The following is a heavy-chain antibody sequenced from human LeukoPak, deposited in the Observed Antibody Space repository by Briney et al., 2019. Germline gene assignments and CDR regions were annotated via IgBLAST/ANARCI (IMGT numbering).Heavy chain of an antibody. CDR3: ARVVAEAGTSLDY. D-gene: IGHD6-13*01. J-gene: IGHJ4*02. V-gene: IGHV4-31*03. Sequence: SQTLSLTCTVSGGSISSGGYYWSWIRQHPGKGLEWIGYIYYSGSTYYNPSLKSRVTISVDTSKNQFSLKLSSVTAADTAVYYCARVVAEAGTSLDYWGQGTLVTVSS. CDR1: GGSISSGGYY. CDR2: IYYSGST.